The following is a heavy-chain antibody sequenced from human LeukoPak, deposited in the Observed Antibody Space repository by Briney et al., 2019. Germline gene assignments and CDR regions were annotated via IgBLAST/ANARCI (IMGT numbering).Heavy chain of an antibody. D-gene: IGHD1-1*01. Sequence: GGSLTLSCAASEFTFTTYGMHWVRQAPGKRLEWVAFIYYDGSNIYYADYVKGRFTISRDISKNTLYLQMDSLRAEDTAIYYCARDWKTNSFDYWGQGTLVTVSS. CDR1: EFTFTTYG. CDR3: ARDWKTNSFDY. CDR2: IYYDGSNI. J-gene: IGHJ4*02. V-gene: IGHV3-33*01.